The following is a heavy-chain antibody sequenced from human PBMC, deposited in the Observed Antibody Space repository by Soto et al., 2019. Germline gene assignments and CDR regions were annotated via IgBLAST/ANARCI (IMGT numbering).Heavy chain of an antibody. D-gene: IGHD2-2*01. Sequence: QVQLVESGGGVVQPGRSLRLSCAASGFTLSSYGMNWVRQAPGKGLEWVAVVWHDGSNKYYADSVKGRFTISRDNSKNKLYVQMNSLRAEDTAVYYCAREANAMRTTGDAFDIWGPGTMVTVSS. J-gene: IGHJ3*02. CDR3: AREANAMRTTGDAFDI. V-gene: IGHV3-33*01. CDR2: VWHDGSNK. CDR1: GFTLSSYG.